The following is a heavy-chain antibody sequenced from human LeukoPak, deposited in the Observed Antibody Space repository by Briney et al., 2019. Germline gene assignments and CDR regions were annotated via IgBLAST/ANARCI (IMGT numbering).Heavy chain of an antibody. CDR1: GYTFTSHD. CDR3: ARGHITMVRGIINRYNWFDP. V-gene: IGHV1-8*01. J-gene: IGHJ5*02. CDR2: MNPNSGNT. D-gene: IGHD3-10*01. Sequence: ASVKVSCKASGYTFTSHDINWVRQATGQGLEWMGWMNPNSGNTGYAQKLQGRVNKARKTSISTAYMELSSLRSEDTAVYYCARGHITMVRGIINRYNWFDPWGQGTLVTVSS.